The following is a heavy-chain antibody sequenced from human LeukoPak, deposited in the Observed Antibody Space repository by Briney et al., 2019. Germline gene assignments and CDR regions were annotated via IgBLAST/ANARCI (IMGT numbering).Heavy chain of an antibody. J-gene: IGHJ4*02. Sequence: GASVKVSCKASGYTFTVYHIHWVRQAPAQGLEWMGLINPNSGDTNYAQKFQGRVTMTRDTSISTAYMELSRLRSDDTAVYYCAKAGPSTVTLDYWGQGTLVTVSS. D-gene: IGHD4-17*01. CDR1: GYTFTVYH. CDR3: AKAGPSTVTLDY. CDR2: INPNSGDT. V-gene: IGHV1-2*02.